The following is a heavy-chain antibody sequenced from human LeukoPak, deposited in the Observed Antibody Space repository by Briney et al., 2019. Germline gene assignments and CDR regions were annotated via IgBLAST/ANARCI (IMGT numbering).Heavy chain of an antibody. Sequence: GGSLRLSCAASGFTFSRYTMNWVRQAPGKGLEWVSHISTSGSAMYYADSVKGRFTISRDNAKDSLYLQMNSLRDEDTAVYYCASSWSYRFDYWGQGTLVTVSS. CDR2: ISTSGSAM. CDR3: ASSWSYRFDY. J-gene: IGHJ4*02. D-gene: IGHD1-26*01. V-gene: IGHV3-48*02. CDR1: GFTFSRYT.